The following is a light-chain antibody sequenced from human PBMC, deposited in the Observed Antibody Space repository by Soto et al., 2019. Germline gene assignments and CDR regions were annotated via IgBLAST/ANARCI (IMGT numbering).Light chain of an antibody. CDR3: QQYGSSRDT. CDR1: QSVAGNS. Sequence: EIVLTQSPVTLSLSPGERATLSCRASQSVAGNSLAWYRHKPGQAPKLVIYGASSRSAGVPDRFVGSGSGTHFTLTISRLEPEDFAVYYCQQYGSSRDTFGQGTKLEIK. J-gene: IGKJ2*01. CDR2: GAS. V-gene: IGKV3-20*01.